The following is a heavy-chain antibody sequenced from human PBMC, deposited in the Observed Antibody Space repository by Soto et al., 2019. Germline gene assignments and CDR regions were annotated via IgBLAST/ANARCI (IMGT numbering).Heavy chain of an antibody. CDR1: GYSFTSYW. CDR3: ARRYCSGGSCYSMYNWFDP. V-gene: IGHV5-51*01. D-gene: IGHD2-15*01. Sequence: LGESLKISCKGSGYSFTSYWIGWVRHMPGKGLEWMGIIYPGDSDTRYSPSFQGQVTISADKSISTAYLQWSSLRASDTAMYYCARRYCSGGSCYSMYNWFDPWGQGTLVTVPQ. J-gene: IGHJ5*02. CDR2: IYPGDSDT.